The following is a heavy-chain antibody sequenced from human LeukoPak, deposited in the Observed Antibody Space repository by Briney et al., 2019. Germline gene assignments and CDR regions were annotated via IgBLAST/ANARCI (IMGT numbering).Heavy chain of an antibody. D-gene: IGHD2-2*01. CDR2: INPNSGGT. J-gene: IGHJ5*02. Sequence: ASVKVSCKASGYTFTGYYMHWVRQAPGQGLEWMGWINPNSGGTNYARKFQGRVTMTRDTSISTAYMELSRLRSDDTAVYYCARGLVVPAAISWFDPWGQGTLVTVSS. V-gene: IGHV1-2*02. CDR1: GYTFTGYY. CDR3: ARGLVVPAAISWFDP.